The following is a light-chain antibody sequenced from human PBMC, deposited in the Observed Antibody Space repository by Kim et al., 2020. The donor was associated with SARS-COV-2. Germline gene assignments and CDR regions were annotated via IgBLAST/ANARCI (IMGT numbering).Light chain of an antibody. CDR1: QSVSSSY. CDR3: QQYGSPPLT. V-gene: IGKV3-20*01. Sequence: TPRERATPSCRTSQSVSSSYLAWYQHKPGQAPRLLIYGASSRATGIPDRFTGSGSGTDFTLTSSSLEPEDFAVYFCQQYGSPPLTFGQGTKVDIK. CDR2: GAS. J-gene: IGKJ1*01.